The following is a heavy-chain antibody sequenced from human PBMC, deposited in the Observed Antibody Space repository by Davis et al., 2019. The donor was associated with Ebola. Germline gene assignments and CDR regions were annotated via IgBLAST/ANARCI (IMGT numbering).Heavy chain of an antibody. CDR3: TSQLV. J-gene: IGHJ4*02. V-gene: IGHV3-15*01. CDR1: GFTVSSNY. CDR2: IKSKTDGGTT. Sequence: PGESLKISCAASGFTVSSNYMSWVRQAPGKGLEWVGRIKSKTDGGTTDYAAPVKGRFTISRDDSKNTLYLQMNSLKTEDTAVYYCTSQLVRGQGTLVTVSS. D-gene: IGHD2/OR15-2a*01.